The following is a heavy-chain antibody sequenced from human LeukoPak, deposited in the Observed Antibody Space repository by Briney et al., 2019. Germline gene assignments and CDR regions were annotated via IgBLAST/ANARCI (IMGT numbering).Heavy chain of an antibody. CDR3: AKDRASSWSLDY. J-gene: IGHJ4*02. V-gene: IGHV3-30*18. D-gene: IGHD6-13*01. CDR1: GFTFSSDG. Sequence: GGSLRLSCAASGFTFSSDGMHWVRQAPGKGLEWLTFISYDANTKYYSDSVRGRFTVSRDSSKNTMYLQMNSLRPEDTAMYCCAKDRASSWSLDYWGQGNLVTVSS. CDR2: ISYDANTK.